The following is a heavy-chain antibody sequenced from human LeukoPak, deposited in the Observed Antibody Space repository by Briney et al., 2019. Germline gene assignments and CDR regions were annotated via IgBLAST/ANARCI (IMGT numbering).Heavy chain of an antibody. CDR1: GGSFSGYY. CDR3: ARSRPYYDSSGYYYGFDY. J-gene: IGHJ4*02. Sequence: SETLSLTCAVYGGSFSGYYWSWIRQPPGKGLEWIGEINHSGSTNYNPSLKSRVTISVYTSKNQFSLKLSSVTAADTAVYYCARSRPYYDSSGYYYGFDYWGQGTLVTVSS. D-gene: IGHD3-22*01. CDR2: INHSGST. V-gene: IGHV4-34*01.